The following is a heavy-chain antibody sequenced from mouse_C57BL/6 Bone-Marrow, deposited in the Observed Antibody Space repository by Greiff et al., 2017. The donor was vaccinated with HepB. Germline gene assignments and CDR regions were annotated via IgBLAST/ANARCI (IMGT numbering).Heavy chain of an antibody. Sequence: EVMLVESGGGLVKPGGSLKLSCAASGFTFSSYAMSWVRQTPEKRLEWVATISDGGSYTYYPDNVKGRFTISRDNAKNNLYLQMSHLKSEDTAMYYCARAYGSSYPWFAYWGQGTLVTVSA. CDR1: GFTFSSYA. D-gene: IGHD1-1*01. CDR2: ISDGGSYT. J-gene: IGHJ3*01. V-gene: IGHV5-4*03. CDR3: ARAYGSSYPWFAY.